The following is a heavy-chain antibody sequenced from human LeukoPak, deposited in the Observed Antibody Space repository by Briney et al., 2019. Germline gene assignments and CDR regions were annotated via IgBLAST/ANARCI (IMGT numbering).Heavy chain of an antibody. CDR2: ILPIFGTA. D-gene: IGHD6-13*01. CDR3: AVPRISSSSWSY. J-gene: IGHJ4*02. V-gene: IGHV1-69*05. CDR1: GGTFSSYA. Sequence: TVKVSCKASGGTFSSYAISWVRQATEQGLEWMGGILPIFGTANYAQKFQGRVTITTDESTSTAYMELSSLRSEDTAVYYCAVPRISSSSWSYWGQGTLVTVSS.